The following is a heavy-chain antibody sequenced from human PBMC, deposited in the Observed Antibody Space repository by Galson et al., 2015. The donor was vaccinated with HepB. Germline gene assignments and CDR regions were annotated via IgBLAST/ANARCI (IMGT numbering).Heavy chain of an antibody. CDR3: ARDSRDIVVVPAADAFDI. V-gene: IGHV3-33*01. CDR2: IWYDGSNK. Sequence: SLRLSCAASGFTFSSYGMHWVRQAPGKGLEWVAVIWYDGSNKYYADSVKGRFTISRDNSKNTLYLQMNSLRAEDTAVYYCARDSRDIVVVPAADAFDIWGQGTMVTVSS. D-gene: IGHD2-2*01. J-gene: IGHJ3*02. CDR1: GFTFSSYG.